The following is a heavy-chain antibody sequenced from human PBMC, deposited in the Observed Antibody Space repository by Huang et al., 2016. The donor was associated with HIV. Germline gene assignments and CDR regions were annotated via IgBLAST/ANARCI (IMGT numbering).Heavy chain of an antibody. CDR1: GYRFRSNW. CDR2: IYPGESDT. Sequence: EVQLVQSGAEVKKPGESLKISCKGSGYRFRSNWIGWVRQMPGKGLEWMVYIYPGESDTIYSPAVQGKVTSSADKSINTAYLQWSSLKASDTAMYYCARLIGSPSFYYGLDVWGQGTTVTVSS. J-gene: IGHJ6*02. D-gene: IGHD3-10*01. CDR3: ARLIGSPSFYYGLDV. V-gene: IGHV5-51*01.